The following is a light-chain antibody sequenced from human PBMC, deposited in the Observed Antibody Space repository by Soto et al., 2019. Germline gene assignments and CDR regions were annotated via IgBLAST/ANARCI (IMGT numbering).Light chain of an antibody. CDR1: QSVSSN. Sequence: IMLTHSPATLSVHNEESATLSCRASQSVSSNLAWYQLKPGQSPRLVIYGGSTRAIGIPARFSGSGSGTDFTLTISSLEPEDFAVYYCQQRSNWPLTFGGGTKVDI. CDR2: GGS. CDR3: QQRSNWPLT. J-gene: IGKJ4*01. V-gene: IGKV3-11*01.